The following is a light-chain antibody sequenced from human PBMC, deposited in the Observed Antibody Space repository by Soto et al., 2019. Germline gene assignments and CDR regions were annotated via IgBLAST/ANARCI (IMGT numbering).Light chain of an antibody. Sequence: QSVLTQPPSASGTPGQRVIISCSGSSSNIGSNYVYWYQQLPGTAPKLLIYKNNQRPSGVPDRFSGSKSGTSASLAISGLRSEDEADYYCAAWDGSLSGGVFGTGTKLTVL. CDR2: KNN. V-gene: IGLV1-47*01. CDR1: SSNIGSNY. J-gene: IGLJ1*01. CDR3: AAWDGSLSGGV.